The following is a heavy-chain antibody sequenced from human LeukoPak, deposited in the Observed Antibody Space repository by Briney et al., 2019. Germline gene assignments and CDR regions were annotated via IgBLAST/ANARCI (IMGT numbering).Heavy chain of an antibody. CDR1: GGSINHYY. CDR3: ARDWEYCSGGSCYQDYYYYYMDV. CDR2: IYTSVST. J-gene: IGHJ6*03. D-gene: IGHD2-15*01. Sequence: SETLSLTCTVSGGSINHYYWSWIRQPAGKGLEWIGRIYTSVSTNYNPSLKSRVTMSVDTSKNQFSLKLSSVTAADTAVYYCARDWEYCSGGSCYQDYYYYYMDVWGKGTTVTVSS. V-gene: IGHV4-4*07.